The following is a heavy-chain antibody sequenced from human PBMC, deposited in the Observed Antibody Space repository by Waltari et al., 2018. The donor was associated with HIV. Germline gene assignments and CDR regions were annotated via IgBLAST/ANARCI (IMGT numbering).Heavy chain of an antibody. V-gene: IGHV3-21*01. D-gene: IGHD4-17*01. J-gene: IGHJ3*02. CDR3: ARTSLIAVTTAFDI. Sequence: EVQLVESGGGLVKPGGSLSLSCAASGFTSSSYSMTWVRQAPGKGLEWVSSISSSSSYIYYADSVKGRFTISRDNAKNSLYLQMNSLRAEDTAVYYCARTSLIAVTTAFDIWGQGTMVTVSS. CDR1: GFTSSSYS. CDR2: ISSSSSYI.